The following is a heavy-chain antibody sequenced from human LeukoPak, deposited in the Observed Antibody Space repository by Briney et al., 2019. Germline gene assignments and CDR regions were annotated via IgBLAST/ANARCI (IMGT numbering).Heavy chain of an antibody. CDR2: ISISNGYI. J-gene: IGHJ3*02. CDR3: ARAPHNDAFDI. Sequence: PGGSLRLSCAASGFTFNSYSMNWVRQAPGKGLEWVSSISISNGYIYYADSVKGRFTISRDNAENSLYLQMNSLRAEDTAVYYCARAPHNDAFDIWGQGTMVTVSS. CDR1: GFTFNSYS. V-gene: IGHV3-21*01.